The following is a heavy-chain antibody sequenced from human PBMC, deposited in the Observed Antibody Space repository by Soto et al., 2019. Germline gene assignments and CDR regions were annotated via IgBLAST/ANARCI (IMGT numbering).Heavy chain of an antibody. J-gene: IGHJ6*02. V-gene: IGHV1-69*13. CDR2: IIPIFGTA. D-gene: IGHD2-8*01. Sequence: VASVKVSCKASGGTFSSYAMSWVRQAPGQGLEWMGGIIPIFGTANYAQKFQGRVTITADESTSTAYMELSSLRSEDTAVYYWARRGLGYCTSGVCYTRYYYGMDVWGQGTTVTVSS. CDR1: GGTFSSYA. CDR3: ARRGLGYCTSGVCYTRYYYGMDV.